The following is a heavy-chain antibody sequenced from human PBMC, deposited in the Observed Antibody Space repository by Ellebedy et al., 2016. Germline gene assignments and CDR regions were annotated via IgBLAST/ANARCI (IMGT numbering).Heavy chain of an antibody. CDR1: GFTFSSYA. CDR2: ISGSGGST. V-gene: IGHV3-23*01. CDR3: ASSWLRDHSRNYVRGFRSWFDP. Sequence: GGSLRLSXAASGFTFSSYAMSWVRQAPGKGLEWVSAISGSGGSTYYADSVKGRFTISRDNSKNTLYLQMNSLRAEDTAVYYCASSWLRDHSRNYVRGFRSWFDPWGQGTLVTVSS. J-gene: IGHJ5*02. D-gene: IGHD4-11*01.